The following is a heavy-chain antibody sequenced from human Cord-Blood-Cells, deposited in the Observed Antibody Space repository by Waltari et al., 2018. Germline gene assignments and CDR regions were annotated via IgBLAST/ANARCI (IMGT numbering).Heavy chain of an antibody. J-gene: IGHJ4*01. V-gene: IGHV4-34*01. Sequence: QVQLQQWGAGLLKPSETLSLTCAVYGGSFSGDYWSWIRQPPGKGLEWIGEIKHHVSTHYHPSLNSRLTISVHASKNQFSLKLSSVTAADTSVYYCARLLDVSLDSLIAAAGNFAYWGQGTLVTVSS. D-gene: IGHD6-13*01. CDR3: ARLLDVSLDSLIAAAGNFAY. CDR1: GGSFSGDY. CDR2: IKHHVST.